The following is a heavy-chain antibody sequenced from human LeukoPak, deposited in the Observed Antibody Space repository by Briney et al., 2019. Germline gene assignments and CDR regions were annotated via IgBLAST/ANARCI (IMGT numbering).Heavy chain of an antibody. Sequence: ASVKVSYKASGYTFTSYGISWMRQAPGRGPEWMGWISGHNGNTNYAQKYQGRVTMTTDTSTNTASMELRSLRSDDTAVYYCARDTIPAANDAFDFWGQGTVVIVSS. CDR2: ISGHNGNT. CDR1: GYTFTSYG. D-gene: IGHD2-2*01. V-gene: IGHV1-18*01. CDR3: ARDTIPAANDAFDF. J-gene: IGHJ3*01.